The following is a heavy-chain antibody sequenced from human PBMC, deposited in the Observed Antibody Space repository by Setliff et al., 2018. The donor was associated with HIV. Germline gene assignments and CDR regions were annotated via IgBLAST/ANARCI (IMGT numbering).Heavy chain of an antibody. Sequence: PSETLSLTCAVSGDSIGTYSWHWLRQPPGKGLEWIGYIYGSGSTGYNPSLTSRVTMSTDTSKNHFSLKLSSVAAADTAVYYCARRYHDASGFYNSWGQGVLVTVSS. J-gene: IGHJ4*02. D-gene: IGHD1-1*01. CDR3: ARRYHDASGFYNS. CDR1: GDSIGTYS. V-gene: IGHV4-4*09. CDR2: IYGSGST.